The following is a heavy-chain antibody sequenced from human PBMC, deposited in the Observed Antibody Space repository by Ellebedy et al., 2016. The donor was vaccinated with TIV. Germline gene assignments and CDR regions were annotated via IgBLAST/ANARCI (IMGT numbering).Heavy chain of an antibody. D-gene: IGHD1-1*01. V-gene: IGHV1-69*13. CDR2: IIPIFGTA. J-gene: IGHJ4*02. CDR1: GGTFSSYA. Sequence: SVKVSXXASGGTFSSYAISWVRQAPGQGLEWMGGIIPIFGTANYAQKFQGRVTITADESTSTAYMELSSLRSEDTAVYYCARALYNWNDFPDYWGQGTLVTVSS. CDR3: ARALYNWNDFPDY.